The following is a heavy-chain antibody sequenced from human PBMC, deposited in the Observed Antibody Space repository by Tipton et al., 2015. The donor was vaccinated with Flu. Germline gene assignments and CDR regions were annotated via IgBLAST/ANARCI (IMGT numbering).Heavy chain of an antibody. CDR3: VRKGFGDY. D-gene: IGHD3-10*01. CDR2: IRQDGNEK. CDR1: GFTLSSYW. J-gene: IGHJ4*02. Sequence: SLRLSCVASGFTLSSYWMSWVRQAPGKGLEWVANIRQDGNEKYHADAVKGRFTISRDNAKNSLFLQMNGRTVDDTAVYYCVRKGFGDYWGQRILVTVSS. V-gene: IGHV3-7*01.